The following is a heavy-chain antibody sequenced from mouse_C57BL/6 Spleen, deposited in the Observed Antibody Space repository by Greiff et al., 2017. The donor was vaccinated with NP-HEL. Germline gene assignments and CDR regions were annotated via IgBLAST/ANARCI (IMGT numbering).Heavy chain of an antibody. D-gene: IGHD1-1*01. J-gene: IGHJ1*03. CDR3: TTLITTVVATGYFDV. CDR2: IRNKANNHAT. V-gene: IGHV6-6*01. Sequence: EVKLVESGGGLVQPGGSMKLSCAASGFTFSDAWMDWVRQSPEKGLEWVAEIRNKANNHATYYAESVKGRFTISRDDSKSSVYLQMNSLRAEDTGIYYCTTLITTVVATGYFDVWGTGTTVTVSS. CDR1: GFTFSDAW.